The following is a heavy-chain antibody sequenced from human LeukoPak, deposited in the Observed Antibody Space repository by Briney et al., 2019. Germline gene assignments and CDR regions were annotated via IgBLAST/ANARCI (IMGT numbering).Heavy chain of an antibody. CDR2: INPSGGST. D-gene: IGHD5-12*01. Sequence: ASVKVSCKASGYTFTSYYMHWVRQAPGQGLEWMGIINPSGGSTSYAQKFQGRVTMTRDMSTSTVYMELSSLRSDDTAIYYCAGGWEPYDYWFDPWGQGTLVTVSS. V-gene: IGHV1-46*01. CDR3: AGGWEPYDYWFDP. CDR1: GYTFTSYY. J-gene: IGHJ5*02.